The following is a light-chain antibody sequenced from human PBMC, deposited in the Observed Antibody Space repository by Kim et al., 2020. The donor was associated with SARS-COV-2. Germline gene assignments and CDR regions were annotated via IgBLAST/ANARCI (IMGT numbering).Light chain of an antibody. CDR3: QQRSDWLT. V-gene: IGKV3-11*01. Sequence: EIVLTQSPATLSLSPGERATLSCRASQNVDSYLAWYPQKLGQAPRLVIYEASKRATGIPARFSGSGSGTDFTLSISSLEPEDFAIYHCQQRSDWLTFGGATKVDIK. CDR2: EAS. J-gene: IGKJ4*01. CDR1: QNVDSY.